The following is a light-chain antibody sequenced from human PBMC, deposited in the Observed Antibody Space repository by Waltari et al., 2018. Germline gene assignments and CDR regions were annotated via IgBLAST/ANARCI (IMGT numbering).Light chain of an antibody. J-gene: IGKJ2*01. CDR2: WSS. V-gene: IGKV4-1*01. CDR3: QQYYRNPYT. CDR1: QSILYSANNKNY. Sequence: DIVVTQSPDSLAVSLGEQATISCKCSQSILYSANNKNYLAWFQKKPGQPTKLLIYWSSTRESGVPDRFSGSGSGTEFSLTISGLQAEDVAVYYCQQYYRNPYTFGQGTNLEI.